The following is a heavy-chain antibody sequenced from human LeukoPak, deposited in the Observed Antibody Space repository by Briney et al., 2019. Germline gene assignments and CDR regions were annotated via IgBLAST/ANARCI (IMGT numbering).Heavy chain of an antibody. CDR3: ARVRYDSSGYYLDY. CDR2: INHSGST. J-gene: IGHJ4*02. CDR1: GGSFSGYY. D-gene: IGHD3-22*01. V-gene: IGHV4-34*01. Sequence: SETLSLTCAVYGGSFSGYYWSWIRQPPGKGLEWIGEINHSGSTNYNPSLKSRVTISVDTSKNQFSLKLSSVTAADTAVYYCARVRYDSSGYYLDYWGQGTLVTVSS.